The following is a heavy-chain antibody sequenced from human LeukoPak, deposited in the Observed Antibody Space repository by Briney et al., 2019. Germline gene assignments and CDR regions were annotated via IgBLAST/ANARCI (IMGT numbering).Heavy chain of an antibody. CDR2: ISSNGGNT. V-gene: IGHV3-64D*06. J-gene: IGHJ4*02. D-gene: IGHD3-10*01. CDR3: VKDGSGSYYTYYFDY. CDR1: GFTFSRYA. Sequence: GGSLRLSCSASGFTFSRYAMHWVRQAPGKGLEYVSVISSNGGNTYYADSVKGRFTISRDNSKNTLYLQMSRLRAEDPAVYYCVKDGSGSYYTYYFDYWGQGTLVTVSS.